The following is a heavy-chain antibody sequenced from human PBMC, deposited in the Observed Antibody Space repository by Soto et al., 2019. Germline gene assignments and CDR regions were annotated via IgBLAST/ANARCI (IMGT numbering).Heavy chain of an antibody. V-gene: IGHV1-8*02. J-gene: IGHJ3*02. CDR3: ARVDYYDSSGYYQYLDAFDI. Sequence: GASVKVSCKASGYTFTSYYMHWVRQAPGQGLEWMGIINPNSGNTGYAQKFQGRVTMTRNTSISTAYMELRSLRSDDTAVYYCARVDYYDSSGYYQYLDAFDIWGQGTMVTVSS. D-gene: IGHD3-22*01. CDR2: INPNSGNT. CDR1: GYTFTSYY.